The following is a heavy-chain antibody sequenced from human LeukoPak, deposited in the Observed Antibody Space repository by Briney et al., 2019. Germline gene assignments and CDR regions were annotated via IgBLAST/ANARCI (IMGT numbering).Heavy chain of an antibody. CDR3: ARAVQGYDFWSGYYCSFDY. CDR2: INHSGST. V-gene: IGHV4-34*01. CDR1: GGSFSGYY. D-gene: IGHD3-3*01. J-gene: IGHJ4*02. Sequence: SETLSLTCAVYGGSFSGYYWSWIRQPPGKGLEWIGEINHSGSTNYNPSLKSRVTISVDTSKNQFSLKLSSVTAADTAVYYCARAVQGYDFWSGYYCSFDYWGQGTLVTVSS.